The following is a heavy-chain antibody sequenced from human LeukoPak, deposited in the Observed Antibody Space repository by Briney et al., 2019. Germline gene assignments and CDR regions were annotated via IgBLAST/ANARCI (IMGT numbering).Heavy chain of an antibody. D-gene: IGHD3-3*01. Sequence: GGSLRLSCAASGFTFSSYEMNWVRQASGKGLEWVANIKQDGSEKYYVDSVRGRFTISRDNAKNSLFLQMNTLRAEDTAVYYCARVRFYEDVWGQGTTVTVSS. V-gene: IGHV3-7*01. CDR3: ARVRFYEDV. CDR1: GFTFSSYE. J-gene: IGHJ6*02. CDR2: IKQDGSEK.